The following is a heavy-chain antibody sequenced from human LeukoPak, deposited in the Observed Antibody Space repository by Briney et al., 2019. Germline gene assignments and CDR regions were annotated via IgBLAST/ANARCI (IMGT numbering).Heavy chain of an antibody. Sequence: PSETLSLTCAVYGGSFSGYYWSWIRQPPGKGLEWIGEINHSGSTNYNPSLKSRVTISVDTSKNQFSLKLSSVTAADTAVYYCARARYDFWSGYYIHDFDYWGQGTLVTVSS. CDR3: ARARYDFWSGYYIHDFDY. J-gene: IGHJ4*02. V-gene: IGHV4-34*01. CDR2: INHSGST. CDR1: GGSFSGYY. D-gene: IGHD3-3*01.